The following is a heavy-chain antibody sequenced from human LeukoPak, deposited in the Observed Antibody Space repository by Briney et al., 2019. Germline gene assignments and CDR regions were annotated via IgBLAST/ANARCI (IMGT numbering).Heavy chain of an antibody. J-gene: IGHJ6*03. CDR1: GGSISSYY. V-gene: IGHV4-59*01. Sequence: KTSETLSLTCTVSGGSISSYYWSWIRQPPGKGLEWIGYIYYSGSTNYNPSLKSRVTISVDTSKNQFSLKLSSVTAADTAVYYCARASGIYYYYMDVWGKGTTVTVSS. D-gene: IGHD3-10*01. CDR3: ARASGIYYYYMDV. CDR2: IYYSGST.